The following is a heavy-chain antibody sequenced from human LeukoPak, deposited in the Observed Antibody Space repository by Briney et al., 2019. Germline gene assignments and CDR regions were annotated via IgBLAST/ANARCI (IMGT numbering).Heavy chain of an antibody. Sequence: ASVKVSCKASGYTFSNNDINWVRQATGQGLEWMGWMNPISGNTGFAQKFQGRVTITRITSISTAYMEMSSLRSDNTAVYYCVRGAKCSGADCDSTKEYVYYFDYWGQGTLVTVSS. CDR2: MNPISGNT. CDR3: VRGAKCSGADCDSTKEYVYYFDY. J-gene: IGHJ4*02. CDR1: GYTFSNND. V-gene: IGHV1-8*03. D-gene: IGHD6-25*01.